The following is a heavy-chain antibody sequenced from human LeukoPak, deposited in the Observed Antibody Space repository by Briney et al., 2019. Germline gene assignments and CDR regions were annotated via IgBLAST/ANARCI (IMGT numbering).Heavy chain of an antibody. V-gene: IGHV1-2*02. CDR3: ARDRTYREDYYCYGMDV. D-gene: IGHD1-26*01. J-gene: IGHJ6*02. Sequence: ASVKVSCKASGYTFTGYYMHWVRQAPGQGLEWMGWINPNSGGTNYAQKFQGRVTMTRDTSISTAYMELSRLRSDDTAVYYCARDRTYREDYYCYGMDVWGQGTTVTVSS. CDR2: INPNSGGT. CDR1: GYTFTGYY.